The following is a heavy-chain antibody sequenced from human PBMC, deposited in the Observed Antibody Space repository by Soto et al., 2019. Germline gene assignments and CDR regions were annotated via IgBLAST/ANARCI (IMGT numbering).Heavy chain of an antibody. D-gene: IGHD3-3*01. V-gene: IGHV4-39*01. Sequence: SETLSLTCTVSGGSISSSSYYWGWIRQPPGKGLEWIGSIYYSGSTYYNPSLKSRVTISVDTSKNQFSLKLSSVTAADTAVYYCARIFSNRYYYYYYMDVWGKGTTVTVSS. CDR1: GGSISSSSYY. CDR2: IYYSGST. CDR3: ARIFSNRYYYYYYMDV. J-gene: IGHJ6*03.